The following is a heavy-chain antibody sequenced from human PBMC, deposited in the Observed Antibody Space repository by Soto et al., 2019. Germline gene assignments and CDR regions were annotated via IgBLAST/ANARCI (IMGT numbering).Heavy chain of an antibody. Sequence: QLQLQESGPGLVKPAETLSLTCTVSGGSISSSDYWWGWIRQPPGKGLEWIGSIYYTGSTNYNPSLKSRVIISVVTSKNQFSLRLSSGTAADTAVYYCARQIGRGSWSLDHWGQGTLVTVSS. D-gene: IGHD6-13*01. J-gene: IGHJ4*02. CDR3: ARQIGRGSWSLDH. V-gene: IGHV4-39*01. CDR2: IYYTGST. CDR1: GGSISSSDYW.